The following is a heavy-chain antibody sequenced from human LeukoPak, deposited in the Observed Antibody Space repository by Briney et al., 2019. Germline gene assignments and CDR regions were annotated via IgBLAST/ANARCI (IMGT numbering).Heavy chain of an antibody. V-gene: IGHV3-21*01. CDR2: ISSSSSYI. CDR3: ARGGRRVTPGYFDY. Sequence: GGSLRLSCAASGFTFSSYSMNGVRQAPGKGLEWVSSISSSSSYIYYADSVKGRFTISRDNAKNSLYLQMNSLRAEDTAVYYCARGGRRVTPGYFDYWGQGTLVTVSS. CDR1: GFTFSSYS. J-gene: IGHJ4*02. D-gene: IGHD4-23*01.